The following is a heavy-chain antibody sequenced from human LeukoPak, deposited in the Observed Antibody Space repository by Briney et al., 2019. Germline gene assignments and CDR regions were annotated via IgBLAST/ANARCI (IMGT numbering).Heavy chain of an antibody. Sequence: PGGSLRLSCEASGFSFTSYAMHWVRQAPGKGLEWVSSITSSGDGTFYTDALSGRLTISRDNAKKVVFLQMKSLRRGDSALYYCAKGTDTTDRQNFDIWGQGTLVTVSS. J-gene: IGHJ1*01. CDR3: AKGTDTTDRQNFDI. CDR1: GFSFTSYA. CDR2: ITSSGDGT. D-gene: IGHD1-14*01. V-gene: IGHV3-23*01.